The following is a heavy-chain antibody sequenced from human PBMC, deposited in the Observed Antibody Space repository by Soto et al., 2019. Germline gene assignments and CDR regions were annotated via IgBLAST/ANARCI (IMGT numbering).Heavy chain of an antibody. D-gene: IGHD6-13*01. Sequence: SETLSLSSTVCGGSISSNYWTWIRQPTGKGLEWIGYVYNSGSTNYNPSLKSRVTISEDTSKSQFSLQVNSMTAADTAVYYCARYRLDAGAGYTLDNWGQGILVTVYS. V-gene: IGHV4-59*01. CDR1: GGSISSNY. CDR2: VYNSGST. J-gene: IGHJ4*02. CDR3: ARYRLDAGAGYTLDN.